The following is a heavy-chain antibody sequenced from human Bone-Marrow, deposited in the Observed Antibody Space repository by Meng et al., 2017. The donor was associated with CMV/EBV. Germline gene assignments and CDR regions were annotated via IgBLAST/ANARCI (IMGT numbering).Heavy chain of an antibody. CDR2: INHSGST. D-gene: IGHD6-13*01. J-gene: IGHJ4*02. CDR1: GGSFSGYD. V-gene: IGHV4-34*01. Sequence: RQWGAGLWKPSETVSLPWAVYGGSFSGYDWTWILQPPGKGLEWIGEINHSGSTNYNPSLKSRVTISVDTSKNQFSLKLSSVTAADTAVYYCARGRTAAGATTTTFDYWGQGTLVTVSS. CDR3: ARGRTAAGATTTTFDY.